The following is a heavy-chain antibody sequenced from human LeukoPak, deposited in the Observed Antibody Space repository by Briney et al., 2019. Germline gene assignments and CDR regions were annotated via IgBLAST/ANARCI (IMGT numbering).Heavy chain of an antibody. CDR3: AKDWLDDGMDV. V-gene: IGHV3-30*18. D-gene: IGHD6-19*01. CDR1: GFTFSSYG. J-gene: IGHJ6*02. CDR2: ISYDGSNK. Sequence: PGRSLRLSCAASGFTFSSYGMHWVRQAPGKGLEWVAVISYDGSNKYYADSVKGRFTISRDNSKNTLYLQMNSLRVEDTAVYYCAKDWLDDGMDVWGQGTTVTVSS.